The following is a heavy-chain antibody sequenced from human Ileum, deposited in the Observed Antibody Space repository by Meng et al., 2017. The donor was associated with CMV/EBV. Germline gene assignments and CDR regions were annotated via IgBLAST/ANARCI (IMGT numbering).Heavy chain of an antibody. J-gene: IGHJ5*02. D-gene: IGHD1-7*01. Sequence: GASLKISCVASGFTFSDYYMSWIRQAPGKGLEWVSYISSSGSTIYYADSVKGRLTISRDNAKNSLYLQMNSLRAEDTAVYYCARDANWNYIFDPWGQGTLVTVSS. V-gene: IGHV3-11*04. CDR1: GFTFSDYY. CDR3: ARDANWNYIFDP. CDR2: ISSSGSTI.